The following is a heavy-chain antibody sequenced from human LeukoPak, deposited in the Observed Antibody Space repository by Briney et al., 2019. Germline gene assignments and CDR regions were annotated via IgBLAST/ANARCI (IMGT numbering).Heavy chain of an antibody. CDR1: GFTFNSYA. J-gene: IGHJ4*02. V-gene: IGHV3-7*03. CDR2: IKQDGSEK. Sequence: GGSLRLSCAASGFTFNSYAFNWVRQAPGKGLEWVANIKQDGSEKYYVDSVKGRFTISRDNAKNSLYLQMNSLRAEDTAVYYCARRRDSGSLQHFDYWGQGTLVTVSS. CDR3: ARRRDSGSLQHFDY. D-gene: IGHD1-26*01.